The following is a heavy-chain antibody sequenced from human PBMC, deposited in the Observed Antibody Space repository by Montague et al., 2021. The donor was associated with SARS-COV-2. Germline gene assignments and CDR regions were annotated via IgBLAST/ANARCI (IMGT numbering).Heavy chain of an antibody. CDR2: ISSGSHYT. J-gene: IGHJ4*02. V-gene: IGHV3-11*03. Sequence: SLRLSCAASGFTFGDYYMTWIRQAPGKGLEWISDISSGSHYTNYADSVKGRFTISRDDAKQSLYLEMDSLRAEDTAVYYCARIFVVVPPGIALYYFDYWGQGALVTVSS. CDR1: GFTFGDYY. CDR3: ARIFVVVPPGIALYYFDY. D-gene: IGHD6-13*01.